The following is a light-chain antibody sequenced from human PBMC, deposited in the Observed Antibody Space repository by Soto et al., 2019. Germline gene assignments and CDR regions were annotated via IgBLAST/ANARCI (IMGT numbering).Light chain of an antibody. CDR3: SSDTSRSRYV. Sequence: QSALTQPASVSGSPGQSITISCTGTSSDVGGYNFVSWYQQHPGKAPKLMIYEVSKRPSGVSNRFSGTKSGNTASLTISGLQDEDEADYCCSSDTSRSRYVFGGGTKLTVL. J-gene: IGLJ1*01. CDR2: EVS. CDR1: SSDVGGYNF. V-gene: IGLV2-14*01.